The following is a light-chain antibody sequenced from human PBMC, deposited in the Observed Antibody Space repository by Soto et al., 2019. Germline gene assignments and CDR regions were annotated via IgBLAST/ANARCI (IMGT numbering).Light chain of an antibody. J-gene: IGKJ2*01. Sequence: ETVLTQSPATLSLSPGDRATLSCGASQSISNNYLAWYQQKPGLAPRLLIYDASTRATGIPDRFSGSGSGTDFTLTISRLEPEDFAMYYCQQYVNLPPNPFGQGTKLEIK. V-gene: IGKV3D-20*01. CDR2: DAS. CDR1: QSISNNY. CDR3: QQYVNLPPNP.